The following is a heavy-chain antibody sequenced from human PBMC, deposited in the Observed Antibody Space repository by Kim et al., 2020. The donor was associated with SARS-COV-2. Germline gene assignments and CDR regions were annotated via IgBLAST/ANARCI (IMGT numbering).Heavy chain of an antibody. J-gene: IGHJ4*02. CDR3: AKAGGSGQFFYYFDY. CDR1: GFTFSSYA. CDR2: ISGSGGST. V-gene: IGHV3-23*01. D-gene: IGHD6-19*01. Sequence: GGSLRLSCAASGFTFSSYAMSWVRQAPGKGLEWVSAISGSGGSTYYADSVKGRFTISRDNSKNTLYLQMNSLRAEDTAVYYCAKAGGSGQFFYYFDYWGQGPLVTVSS.